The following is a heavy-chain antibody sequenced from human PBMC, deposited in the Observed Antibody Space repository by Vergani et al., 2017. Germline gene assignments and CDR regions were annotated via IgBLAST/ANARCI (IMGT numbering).Heavy chain of an antibody. V-gene: IGHV4-34*01. CDR3: ARGRPRSGYSYGYYYYYGMDV. J-gene: IGHJ6*02. Sequence: QVQLQQWGAGLLKPSETLSLTCAVYGGSFRGYYWSWIRQPPGKGLEWNGEINHSGSTNYNPSLKSRVTISVDTSMNQFSLKLSSVTAADTAVYYCARGRPRSGYSYGYYYYYGMDVWGQGTTVTVSS. D-gene: IGHD5-18*01. CDR1: GGSFRGYY. CDR2: INHSGST.